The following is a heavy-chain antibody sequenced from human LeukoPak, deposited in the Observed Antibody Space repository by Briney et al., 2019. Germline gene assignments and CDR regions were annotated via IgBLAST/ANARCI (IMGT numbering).Heavy chain of an antibody. V-gene: IGHV3-30*02. D-gene: IGHD1-26*01. CDR2: IRYDGSNK. Sequence: GGSLRLSCAASGFTFSSYSLNWVRQAPGKGLEWVAFIRYDGSNKYYADSVKGRFTISRDNSKNTLYLQMNSLRAEDTAVYYCAKDEVGAKYYWGQGTLVTVSS. J-gene: IGHJ4*02. CDR3: AKDEVGAKYY. CDR1: GFTFSSYS.